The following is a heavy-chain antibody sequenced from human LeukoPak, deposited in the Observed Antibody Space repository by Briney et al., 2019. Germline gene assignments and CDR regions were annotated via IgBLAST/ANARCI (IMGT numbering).Heavy chain of an antibody. CDR2: INHSGNT. Sequence: SETLSLTCAVYGGSFSGFYWNWIRQPPGKGLEWIGEINHSGNTNYNPSLKSRVTMSVDTSKNQFSLKLSSVIAADTAVYYCARAASSSWYSTPYYYFDYWGQGTLVTVSS. CDR3: ARAASSSWYSTPYYYFDY. V-gene: IGHV4-34*01. J-gene: IGHJ4*02. CDR1: GGSFSGFY. D-gene: IGHD6-13*01.